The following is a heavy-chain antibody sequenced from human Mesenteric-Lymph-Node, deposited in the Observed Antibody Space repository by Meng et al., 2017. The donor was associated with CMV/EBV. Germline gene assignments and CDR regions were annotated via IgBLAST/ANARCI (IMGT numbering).Heavy chain of an antibody. CDR1: GGSISSYY. CDR3: ARDLYSNYSYYYYYGMDV. CDR2: IYYSGST. V-gene: IGHV4-59*12. Sequence: SETLSLTCTVSGGSISSYYWSWIRQPPGKGLEWIGYIYYSGSTNYNPSLKSRVTISVDTSKNQFSLKLSSVTAADTAVYYCARDLYSNYSYYYYYGMDVWGQGTTVTVSS. J-gene: IGHJ6*02. D-gene: IGHD4-11*01.